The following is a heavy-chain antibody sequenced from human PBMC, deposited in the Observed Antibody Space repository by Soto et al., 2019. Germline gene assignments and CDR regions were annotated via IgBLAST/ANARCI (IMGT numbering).Heavy chain of an antibody. CDR3: ARVFSDSSSFFDP. D-gene: IGHD6-13*01. Sequence: TLSLTCTVSGGSISSGCYYWSWIRQHPGKGLEWIGYIYYSGSTYYNPSLKSRVTISVDTSKNQFSLKLSSVTAADTAVYYCARVFSDSSSFFDPWGQGTLVTV. CDR2: IYYSGST. CDR1: GGSISSGCYY. J-gene: IGHJ5*02. V-gene: IGHV4-31*03.